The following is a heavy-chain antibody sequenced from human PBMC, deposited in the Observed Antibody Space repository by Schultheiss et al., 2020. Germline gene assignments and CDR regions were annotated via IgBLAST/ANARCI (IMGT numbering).Heavy chain of an antibody. Sequence: SQTLSLTCTVSGGSISSSSYYWGWIRQPPGKGLEWIGNIYYSGSAYYNPSLKSRITISIDTSSNQFSLKLSSVAASDTAVYYCARLNGIAVAGPLDSWGQGTLVTVSS. CDR3: ARLNGIAVAGPLDS. CDR1: GGSISSSSYY. CDR2: IYYSGSA. J-gene: IGHJ4*02. V-gene: IGHV4-39*01. D-gene: IGHD6-19*01.